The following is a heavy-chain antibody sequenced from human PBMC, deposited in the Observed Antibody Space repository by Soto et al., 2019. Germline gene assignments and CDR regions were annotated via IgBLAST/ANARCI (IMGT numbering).Heavy chain of an antibody. CDR1: GGSIRSSSYY. Sequence: SETLSLTCTASGGSIRSSSYYWGWIRQPPGKGLEWIGSIYYSGSTYYNRSLKSRVTISVDKSKNQFSLKLSSVTAADTAVYYCARNQTYGDYVPYYFDYWGQGTLVTVSS. CDR2: IYYSGST. J-gene: IGHJ4*02. CDR3: ARNQTYGDYVPYYFDY. V-gene: IGHV4-39*01. D-gene: IGHD4-17*01.